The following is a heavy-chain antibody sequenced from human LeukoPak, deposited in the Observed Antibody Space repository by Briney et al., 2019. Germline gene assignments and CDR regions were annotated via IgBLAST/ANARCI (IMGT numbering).Heavy chain of an antibody. J-gene: IGHJ4*02. V-gene: IGHV3-30-3*01. CDR2: ISYDGSNK. CDR1: GFTFSSYA. Sequence: PAGSLSLSSAASGFTFSSYAMHWVRQAPGKGLEWVAVISYDGSNKYYKVSGKGRFTISRDNSKNTLYLQMNSLRAEDTAVYYCARDEGYYFDYWGRGTLVTVSS. CDR3: ARDEGYYFDY.